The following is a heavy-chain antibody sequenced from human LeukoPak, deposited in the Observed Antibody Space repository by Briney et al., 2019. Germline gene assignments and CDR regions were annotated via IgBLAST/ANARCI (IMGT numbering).Heavy chain of an antibody. V-gene: IGHV3-23*01. J-gene: IGHJ2*01. CDR3: AKGRGVGNTGYLDV. CDR2: ISGSGGST. CDR1: GFTFSSYA. Sequence: PGGSLRLSCAASGFTFSSYAMSWVRQAPGKGLEWVSAISGSGGSTYYADSVKGRFTISRDNSKNTLYLQMNSLRAEDTATYYCAKGRGVGNTGYLDVWGRGTPLTVSS. D-gene: IGHD3-10*01.